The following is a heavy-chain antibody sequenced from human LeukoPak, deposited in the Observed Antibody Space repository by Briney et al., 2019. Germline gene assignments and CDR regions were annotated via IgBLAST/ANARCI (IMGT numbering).Heavy chain of an antibody. D-gene: IGHD2-2*01. CDR2: INHSGRT. Sequence: SETLSLTCAVYGGSFSDYFWGWIRQPPGKGLEWIGDINHSGRTYYNPSLKSRVTISVVTSKNQFSLNLSSVTAADTAVYYCARDVVVVPAAIHYGMDVWGQGTTVTVSS. V-gene: IGHV4-34*01. CDR1: GGSFSDYF. CDR3: ARDVVVVPAAIHYGMDV. J-gene: IGHJ6*02.